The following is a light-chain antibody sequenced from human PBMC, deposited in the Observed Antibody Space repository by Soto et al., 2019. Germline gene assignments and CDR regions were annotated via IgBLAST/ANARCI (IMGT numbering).Light chain of an antibody. J-gene: IGLJ1*01. Sequence: QSVLTQPASVSGSPGQSITVSCTGTSSDVGGYSYVSWYQQHPGKAPRLMIYDVTNRPSGVSNRFSGSKSGNTASLTISGLQAEYEADYYCSAYRRGSTYVFGTGTKVTVL. V-gene: IGLV2-14*01. CDR1: SSDVGGYSY. CDR2: DVT. CDR3: SAYRRGSTYV.